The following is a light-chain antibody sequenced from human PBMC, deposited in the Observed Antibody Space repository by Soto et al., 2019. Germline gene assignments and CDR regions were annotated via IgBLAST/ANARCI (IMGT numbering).Light chain of an antibody. CDR3: QRYNSGGLT. J-gene: IGKJ3*01. Sequence: DIQMTQSPSTLSPSVGDRVTITCRASQSISSWLAWYQQKPGKAPKLQIYQESNLESGVPARFSGSGSGTEFTLTIGSLQPDDFATYYCQRYNSGGLTFGPGTKVDSK. V-gene: IGKV1-5*03. CDR2: QES. CDR1: QSISSW.